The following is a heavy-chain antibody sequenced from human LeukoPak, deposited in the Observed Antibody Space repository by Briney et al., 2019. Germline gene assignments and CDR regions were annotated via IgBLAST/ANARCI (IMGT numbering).Heavy chain of an antibody. CDR2: IKQDGSEE. Sequence: PGGSLRLSCAASGFTFSTYWMNWVRQAPGKGLEWVANIKQDGSEEYYVDSVKGRFTISRDNAKNSLYLQMNSLRAEGMAVYYCARNLVDYDFWSGNYYYYMDVWGKGTTVTVSS. CDR3: ARNLVDYDFWSGNYYYYMDV. CDR1: GFTFSTYW. J-gene: IGHJ6*03. D-gene: IGHD3-3*01. V-gene: IGHV3-7*01.